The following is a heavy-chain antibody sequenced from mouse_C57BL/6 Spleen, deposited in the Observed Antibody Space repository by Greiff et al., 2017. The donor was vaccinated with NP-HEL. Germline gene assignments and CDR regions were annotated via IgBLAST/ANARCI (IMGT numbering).Heavy chain of an antibody. CDR3: ARSGITTDAMDD. CDR2: IDPSDSYT. D-gene: IGHD1-1*01. Sequence: QVQLKQPGAELVMPGASVKLSCKASGYTFTSYWMHWVKQRPGQGLEWIGEIDPSDSYTNYNQKLKGKSTLTVAKSSSTAYMQLSILTSEDSAVYYGARSGITTDAMDDWGQGTSVTVSS. CDR1: GYTFTSYW. V-gene: IGHV1-69*01. J-gene: IGHJ4*01.